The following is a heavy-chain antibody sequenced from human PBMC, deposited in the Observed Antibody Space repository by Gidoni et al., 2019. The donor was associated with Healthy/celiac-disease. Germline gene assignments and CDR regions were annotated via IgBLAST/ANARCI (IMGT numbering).Heavy chain of an antibody. D-gene: IGHD7-27*01. CDR3: ARPLWGYYYGMDV. CDR1: GFTFSSYE. V-gene: IGHV3-48*03. CDR2: ISSSGSTI. J-gene: IGHJ6*02. Sequence: EVQLVESGGGLVQPGGSLRLSCAASGFTFSSYEMNWVRQAPGKGLEWVSYISSSGSTIYYADSVKGRFTISRDNAKNSLYLQMNSLRAEDTAVYYCARPLWGYYYGMDVWGQGTTVTVSS.